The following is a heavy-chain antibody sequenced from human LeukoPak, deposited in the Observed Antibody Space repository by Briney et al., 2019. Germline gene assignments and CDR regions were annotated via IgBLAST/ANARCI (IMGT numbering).Heavy chain of an antibody. CDR1: GFTFIISW. Sequence: GGSRRLSCAASGFTFIISWRHGVGQAPGKGLEWVANIKEDGSEKYHADSVKGRFSISRDNAKNSLFLQMNSLGAEDTALYYCVKAWSDWGQGTLVTVSS. CDR3: VKAWSD. V-gene: IGHV3-7*03. J-gene: IGHJ4*02. CDR2: IKEDGSEK. D-gene: IGHD3-3*01.